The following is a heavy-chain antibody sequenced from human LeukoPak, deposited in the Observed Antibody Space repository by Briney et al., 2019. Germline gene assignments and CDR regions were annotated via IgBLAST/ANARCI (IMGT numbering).Heavy chain of an antibody. CDR2: ISGSGRST. D-gene: IGHD2-2*01. V-gene: IGHV3-23*01. Sequence: GGSLRLSCAASGFTFSTYAMSWVRQPPGKGLEWVSAISGSGRSTYYADSVKGRFTISRDNAKNSLYLQMNSLRAEDTALYYCAKDFGCSSTSCYGLDPWGQGTLVTVSS. J-gene: IGHJ5*02. CDR1: GFTFSTYA. CDR3: AKDFGCSSTSCYGLDP.